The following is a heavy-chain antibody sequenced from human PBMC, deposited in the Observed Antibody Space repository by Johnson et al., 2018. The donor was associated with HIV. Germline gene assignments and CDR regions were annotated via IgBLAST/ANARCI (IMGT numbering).Heavy chain of an antibody. V-gene: IGHV3-30-3*01. CDR3: ARDWRGDSSGYYYFFSFDI. Sequence: QVQLVESGGGVVQPGRSLRLSCAASGFTFSSYAMHWVRQAPGKGLEWVAVISYDGSNKYYADPVKGRFTISRDNSKNTLYLQMNSLRAEDTAVYYCARDWRGDSSGYYYFFSFDIWGQGTMVTVSS. J-gene: IGHJ3*02. CDR2: ISYDGSNK. CDR1: GFTFSSYA. D-gene: IGHD3-22*01.